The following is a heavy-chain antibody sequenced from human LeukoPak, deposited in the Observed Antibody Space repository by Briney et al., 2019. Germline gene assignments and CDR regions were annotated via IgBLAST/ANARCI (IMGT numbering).Heavy chain of an antibody. J-gene: IGHJ6*03. D-gene: IGHD6-13*01. CDR3: ARGSIAAELNMDV. CDR2: IIPIFGTA. Sequence: GASVKVSCKASGDTFSSYAISWVRQAPGQGLEWMGRIIPIFGTANYAQKFQGRATITADKSTSTAYMALSSLRSEDTAVYYCARGSIAAELNMDVWGKGTTVTVSS. V-gene: IGHV1-69*06. CDR1: GDTFSSYA.